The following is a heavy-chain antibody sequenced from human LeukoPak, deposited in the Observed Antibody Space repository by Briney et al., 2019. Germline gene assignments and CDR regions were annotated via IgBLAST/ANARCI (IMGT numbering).Heavy chain of an antibody. CDR2: INSDGSYT. CDR1: GFTFKNYW. Sequence: GGSLRLSCAASGFTFKNYWIHWVRQAPGKGLVWVSRINSDGSYTRYADSVKGRFTISRDNAKNTLYLQMNSLRAEDTAVYYCVRESFGSYQWFDPWGQGTLVTVSS. CDR3: VRESFGSYQWFDP. V-gene: IGHV3-74*01. D-gene: IGHD1-26*01. J-gene: IGHJ5*02.